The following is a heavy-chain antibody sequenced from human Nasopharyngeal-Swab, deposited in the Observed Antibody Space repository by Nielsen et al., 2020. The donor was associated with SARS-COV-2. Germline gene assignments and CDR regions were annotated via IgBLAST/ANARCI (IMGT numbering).Heavy chain of an antibody. CDR1: GYTFTAYY. V-gene: IGHV1-46*01. Sequence: ASVKVPCKTSGYTFTAYYIHWVRQAPGQGLEWMGRINPSGGSTSYAQKFQGRVTMTRDTSTSTVYMELSTLRSEDTAVYYCARDGDGNWYFDLWGRGTLVTVSS. CDR2: INPSGGST. CDR3: ARDGDGNWYFDL. D-gene: IGHD4-17*01. J-gene: IGHJ2*01.